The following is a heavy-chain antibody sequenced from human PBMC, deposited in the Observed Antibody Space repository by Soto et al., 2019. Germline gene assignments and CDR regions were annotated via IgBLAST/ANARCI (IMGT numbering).Heavy chain of an antibody. J-gene: IGHJ5*02. CDR2: IYYSGST. CDR3: ARDRSTYGGGGTGEVKENWFDP. V-gene: IGHV4-39*07. Sequence: PSETLSLTCTVSGGSISSSSYYWGWIRQPPGKGLEWIGSIYYSGSTYYNPSLKSRVTISVDTSKNQVSLKLTSVTAADTAVYYCARDRSTYGGGGTGEVKENWFDPWGQGALVTV. CDR1: GGSISSSSYY. D-gene: IGHD2-8*01.